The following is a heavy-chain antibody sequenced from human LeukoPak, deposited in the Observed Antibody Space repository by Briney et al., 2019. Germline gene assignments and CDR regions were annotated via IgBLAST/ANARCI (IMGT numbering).Heavy chain of an antibody. D-gene: IGHD3-3*01. V-gene: IGHV4-59*01. CDR2: IYYSGST. CDR1: GGSISSYY. Sequence: PSETLSLTCTVSGGSISSYYWSWIRQPPGKGLEWIGYIYYSGSTNYNPSLKSRVTISVDTSKNQFSLKLSSVTAADTAVYYCARDRLRNAGSGYYHQYNWFDPWGQGTLVTVSS. J-gene: IGHJ5*02. CDR3: ARDRLRNAGSGYYHQYNWFDP.